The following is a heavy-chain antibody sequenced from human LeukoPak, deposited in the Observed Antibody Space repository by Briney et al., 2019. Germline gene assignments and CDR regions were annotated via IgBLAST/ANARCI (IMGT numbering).Heavy chain of an antibody. CDR1: GFTFSDHF. D-gene: IGHD6-19*01. J-gene: IGHJ4*02. V-gene: IGHV3-72*01. CDR3: VRVGSVSGSDYLDY. Sequence: GGSLRLSCAVSGFTFSDHFLDWVRQAPRKGLEWVGRSRNKAKSYTTEYAASVKGRFTISRDDSKNSLYLQMNSLETEDTAVYYCVRVGSVSGSDYLDYWGQGTLVTVSS. CDR2: SRNKAKSYTT.